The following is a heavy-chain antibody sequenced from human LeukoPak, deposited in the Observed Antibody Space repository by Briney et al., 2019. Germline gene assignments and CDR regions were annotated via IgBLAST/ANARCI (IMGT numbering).Heavy chain of an antibody. CDR1: GFTFGTYS. CDR2: ITGDTSTI. V-gene: IGHV3-48*01. Sequence: GSLRLSCAASGFTFGTYSMNWVRQAPGKGLEWVSYITGDTSTIYYADSVKGRFTISRDNTENSLYLQMTSLRAEDTAVYYCARRFDLWGQGTLVTVSS. J-gene: IGHJ4*02. CDR3: ARRFDL.